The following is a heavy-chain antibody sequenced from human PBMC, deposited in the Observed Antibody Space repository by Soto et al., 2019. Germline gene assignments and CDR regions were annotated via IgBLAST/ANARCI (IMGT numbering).Heavy chain of an antibody. CDR3: VRRAVGSWLGP. CDR2: IASDGRYK. V-gene: IGHV3-33*08. CDR1: GFDFSSRV. J-gene: IGHJ5*02. Sequence: GGSLRLSCEASGFDFSSRVMHWVRQGPGKAPEWVAVIASDGRYKYYSDSVKGRFTISRDNSKYTVDLQMDSLRPDDTAVYYCVRRAVGSWLGPWGLGTVVTVSS.